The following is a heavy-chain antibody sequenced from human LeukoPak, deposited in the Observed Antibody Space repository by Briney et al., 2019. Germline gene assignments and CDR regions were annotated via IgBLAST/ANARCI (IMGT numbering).Heavy chain of an antibody. D-gene: IGHD3-9*01. J-gene: IGHJ4*02. V-gene: IGHV3-23*01. CDR3: AKNSFDWFLFSPYDY. CDR1: GFTFSSYA. CDR2: ISGSGGST. Sequence: GRSLRLSCAASGFTFSSYAMSWVRQAPGKGLEWVSAISGSGGSTYYADSVKGRFTISRDNSKNTLYLQMNSLRAEDTAVYYCAKNSFDWFLFSPYDYWGQGTLVTVSS.